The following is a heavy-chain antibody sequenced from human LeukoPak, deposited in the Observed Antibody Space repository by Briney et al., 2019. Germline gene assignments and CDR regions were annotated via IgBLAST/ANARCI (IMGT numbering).Heavy chain of an antibody. CDR3: APFSAVTHYYFDY. CDR1: GFTFSSHS. CDR2: ISPDSGYI. J-gene: IGHJ4*02. V-gene: IGHV3-21*01. D-gene: IGHD6-13*01. Sequence: GRSLRLSCAASGFTFSSHSLMWVRQAPGKGLEWVSSISPDSGYIYYADPVKGRFTISRDNAENSLFLQMNSLGAEDTAVYYCAPFSAVTHYYFDYWGQGTLVTVSS.